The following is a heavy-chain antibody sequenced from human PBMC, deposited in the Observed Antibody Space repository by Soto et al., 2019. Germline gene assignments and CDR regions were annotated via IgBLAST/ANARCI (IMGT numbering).Heavy chain of an antibody. D-gene: IGHD3-10*01. Sequence: GGSLRLSCAASRLTFTTYDMHWVRQAPGKGLEWVALIWSDGSRQFYGDSVKGRFTISRDNSKNTLSLQMNSLRVEDTAVYYCAGEPRAGAYDMDVWGQGTTVTVSS. J-gene: IGHJ6*02. V-gene: IGHV3-33*08. CDR2: IWSDGSRQ. CDR1: RLTFTTYD. CDR3: AGEPRAGAYDMDV.